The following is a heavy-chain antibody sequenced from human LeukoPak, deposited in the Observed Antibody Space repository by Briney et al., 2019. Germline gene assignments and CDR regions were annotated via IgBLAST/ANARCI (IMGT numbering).Heavy chain of an antibody. D-gene: IGHD2-2*02. Sequence: GASVKVSCKASGYTFTSYYMHWVRQAPGQGLEWMGIINPSGGSTSYAQKFQGRVTMTRDTSTSTVYMELSSLRSEDTAVYYCARVPAYTVRENYYGMDVWGQGTTVTVSS. CDR1: GYTFTSYY. CDR3: ARVPAYTVRENYYGMDV. J-gene: IGHJ6*02. V-gene: IGHV1-46*01. CDR2: INPSGGST.